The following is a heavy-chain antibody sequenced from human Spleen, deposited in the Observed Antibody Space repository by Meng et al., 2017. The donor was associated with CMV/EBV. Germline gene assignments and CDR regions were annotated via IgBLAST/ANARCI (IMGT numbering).Heavy chain of an antibody. CDR3: AREGYCGGDCLNWFDP. D-gene: IGHD2-21*01. V-gene: IGHV4-39*07. CDR2: IYYSGST. Sequence: SETLSLTCTVSGGSISSSSYYWGWIRQPPGKGLEWIGSIYYSGSTYYNPPLKSRVTISVDTSKNQFSLKLSSVTAADTAVYYCAREGYCGGDCLNWFDPWGQGTLVTVSS. CDR1: GGSISSSSYY. J-gene: IGHJ5*02.